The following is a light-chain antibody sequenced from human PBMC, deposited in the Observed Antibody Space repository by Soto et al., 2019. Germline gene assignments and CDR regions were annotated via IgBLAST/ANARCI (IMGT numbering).Light chain of an antibody. J-gene: IGLJ3*02. CDR3: QSDDSIGWV. CDR2: EDN. CDR1: SGSIASNY. V-gene: IGLV6-57*01. Sequence: NFMLTQPHSVSESPGKTVTISCTRSSGSIASNYVQWYQQRPGSSPTTVIYEDNQRPSGVPDRFSGSIDSSSNSASLTISGLKTEDEADYYCQSDDSIGWVFGGGTKVTVL.